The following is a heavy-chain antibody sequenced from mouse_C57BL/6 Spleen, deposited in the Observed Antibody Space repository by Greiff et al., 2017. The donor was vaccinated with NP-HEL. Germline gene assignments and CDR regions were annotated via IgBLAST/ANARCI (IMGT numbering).Heavy chain of an antibody. V-gene: IGHV1-52*01. J-gene: IGHJ4*01. CDR3: ARSSYYGNYGGDYYAMDY. CDR2: IDPSDSET. CDR1: GYTFTSYW. D-gene: IGHD2-10*01. Sequence: QVQLQQPGAELVRPGSSVKLSCKASGYTFTSYWMHWVKQRPIQGLEWIGNIDPSDSETHYNQKFKDKATLTVDKSSSTAYMQLSSLTSEDSAVYYCARSSYYGNYGGDYYAMDYWGQGTSVTVSS.